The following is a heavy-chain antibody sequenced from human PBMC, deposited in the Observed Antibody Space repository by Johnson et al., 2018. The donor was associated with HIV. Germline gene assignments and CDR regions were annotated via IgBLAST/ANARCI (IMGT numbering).Heavy chain of an antibody. CDR1: GFTFSEYY. CDR2: ISSSGNTI. D-gene: IGHD5-12*01. J-gene: IGHJ3*02. CDR3: ARESTIGAGLDAFDI. Sequence: QVQLVESGGGLVRPGGSLRLSCAASGFTFSEYYMSWVRQSPGKGLEWVSYISSSGNTIYYADSVKGRFTMSRDNAKNSVDLQMNSLRAGDTAVYYCARESTIGAGLDAFDIWGQGTMVTVSS. V-gene: IGHV3-11*01.